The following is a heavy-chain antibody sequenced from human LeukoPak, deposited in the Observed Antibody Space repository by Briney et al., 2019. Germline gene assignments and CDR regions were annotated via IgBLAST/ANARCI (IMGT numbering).Heavy chain of an antibody. D-gene: IGHD2/OR15-2a*01. Sequence: GGSLRLSCAASGFTFTGYAMSWVRQAPGTGLEWVSAISGDATSTFYADSVKGRFTISKDNSKNTLYLQMNGLRAEDTAVYYCAKRDYYDTTTFSPLFQHWGQGTLVTVSS. J-gene: IGHJ1*01. V-gene: IGHV3-23*01. CDR2: ISGDATST. CDR3: AKRDYYDTTTFSPLFQH. CDR1: GFTFTGYA.